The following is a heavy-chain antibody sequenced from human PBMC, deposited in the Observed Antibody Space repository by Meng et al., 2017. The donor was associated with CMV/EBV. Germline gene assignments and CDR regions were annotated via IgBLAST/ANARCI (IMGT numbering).Heavy chain of an antibody. CDR2: ISAYNGNT. Sequence: ASVKVSCKASGYTFTSYGISWVRQAPGQGLEWMGWISAYNGNTNYAQKLQGRVNMTTDTSTSTAYMELRSLRSDDTAVYYCARDVRYAAAGLRTFDYWGQGTLVTVSS. J-gene: IGHJ4*02. V-gene: IGHV1-18*01. D-gene: IGHD6-13*01. CDR3: ARDVRYAAAGLRTFDY. CDR1: GYTFTSYG.